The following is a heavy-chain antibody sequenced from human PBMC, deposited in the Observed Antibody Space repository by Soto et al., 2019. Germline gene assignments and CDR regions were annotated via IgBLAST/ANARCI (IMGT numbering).Heavy chain of an antibody. CDR2: IYHTGNA. Sequence: SETLSLTCSVSGDTISNSRFYWAWIRQPPGEGLEWIGSIYHTGNAYYNPSLQSRVTLSVDKSKNEFSLKMSSVTAADTAVYYCTSKFGQLLADAFDISGQGTMVTVSS. CDR1: GDTISNSRFY. J-gene: IGHJ3*02. V-gene: IGHV4-39*07. CDR3: TSKFGQLLADAFDI. D-gene: IGHD3-10*01.